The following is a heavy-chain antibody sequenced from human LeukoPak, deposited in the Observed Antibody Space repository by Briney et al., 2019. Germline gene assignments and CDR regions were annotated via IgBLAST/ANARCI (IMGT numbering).Heavy chain of an antibody. D-gene: IGHD3-22*01. CDR2: IYSRST. Sequence: PSETLSLTCTVSGGSISSSSYYWGWIRQPPGKGLEWIGSIYSRSTYFNPSLKSRVTISVDTSKNQFSLKLSSLTAADTAVYYCARGVTMIVVVIQDWYFDLWGRGTLVTVSS. J-gene: IGHJ2*01. V-gene: IGHV4-39*01. CDR3: ARGVTMIVVVIQDWYFDL. CDR1: GGSISSSSYY.